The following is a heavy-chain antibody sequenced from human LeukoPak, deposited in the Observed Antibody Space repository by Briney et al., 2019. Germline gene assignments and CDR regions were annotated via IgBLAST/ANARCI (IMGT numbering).Heavy chain of an antibody. D-gene: IGHD2-21*02. CDR3: AADSTYGFDY. J-gene: IGHJ4*02. CDR1: GFTFDDYG. V-gene: IGHV3-20*04. Sequence: GGSLRLSCAASGFTFDDYGMSWVRQAPGKGLEWVSGINWNGGSTGYADSVKGRFTISRDNAKNSLYLQMNSLRAEDMALYYCAADSTYGFDYWGQGTLVTVSS. CDR2: INWNGGST.